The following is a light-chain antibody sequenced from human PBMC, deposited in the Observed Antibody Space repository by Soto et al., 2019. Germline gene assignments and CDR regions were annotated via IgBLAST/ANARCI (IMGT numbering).Light chain of an antibody. J-gene: IGLJ3*02. CDR1: SSDVGAYKY. CDR2: EVS. V-gene: IGLV2-8*01. CDR3: TPYVGSSIWV. Sequence: QSALTQPPSASGSPGQSVTISCTGTSSDVGAYKYVSWYQQYPGKAPKLMIYEVSKRPSGVPDRFSGSKSGNTASLTVSGLQAEDEADYYCTPYVGSSIWVFGGGTKLTVL.